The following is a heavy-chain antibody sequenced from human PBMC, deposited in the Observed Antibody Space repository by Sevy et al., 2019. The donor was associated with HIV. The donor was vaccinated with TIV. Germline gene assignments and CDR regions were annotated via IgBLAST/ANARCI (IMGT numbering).Heavy chain of an antibody. V-gene: IGHV4-59*08. CDR3: ARRNDFAI. CDR1: GGSINSDH. CDR2: VYYIAGT. Sequence: SETLSLTCTVSGGSINSDHWNWIRQPPGKGLEWIGYVYYIAGTNYNPSLKNQVTISVDRTKNQFSLKLTSVTAADTAVYYCARRNDFAIWGQGTMVTVSS. J-gene: IGHJ3*02.